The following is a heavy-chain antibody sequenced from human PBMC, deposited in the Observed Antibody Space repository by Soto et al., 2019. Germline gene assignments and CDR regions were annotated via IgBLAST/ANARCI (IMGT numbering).Heavy chain of an antibody. J-gene: IGHJ5*02. V-gene: IGHV4-39*07. CDR2: IYYGGSI. CDR3: TGAYYDINGYSLDP. Sequence: SETLSLTCTVSGGSISSSSYYWGWIRQPPGKGLEWIGNIYYGGSINYNPSLKSRVIISVDTAKNQFSLRLSSVTAADTAVYYCTGAYYDINGYSLDPWGQGTSVTVSS. CDR1: GGSISSSSYY. D-gene: IGHD3-22*01.